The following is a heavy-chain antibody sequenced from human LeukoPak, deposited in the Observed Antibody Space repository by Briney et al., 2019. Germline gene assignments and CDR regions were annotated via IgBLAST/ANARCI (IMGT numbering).Heavy chain of an antibody. J-gene: IGHJ5*02. V-gene: IGHV4-59*01. D-gene: IGHD2-15*01. Sequence: SETLSLTCTVSGGSISSYYWSWIRQPPGKGLEWIGYIYYSGSTNYNPSLKSRVTISVDTTTNQFSLMLRSVTAADTAVYYCARDPYCSGGSCYSGWFDPWGQGTLVTVSS. CDR1: GGSISSYY. CDR3: ARDPYCSGGSCYSGWFDP. CDR2: IYYSGST.